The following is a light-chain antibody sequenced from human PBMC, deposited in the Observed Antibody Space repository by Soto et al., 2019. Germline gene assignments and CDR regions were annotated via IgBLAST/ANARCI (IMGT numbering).Light chain of an antibody. CDR3: QHRNDWLVT. CDR2: DAS. V-gene: IGKV3-11*01. J-gene: IGKJ3*01. CDR1: QSVGVF. Sequence: EIVLTQFPATLSLSPGESATLSCRASQSVGVFLAWYQQKSGQTPRLLIYDASNRAPGIPARFSGSGSGADVTLTISTLVPEDFAGYYCQHRNDWLVTFGPGTNVGIK.